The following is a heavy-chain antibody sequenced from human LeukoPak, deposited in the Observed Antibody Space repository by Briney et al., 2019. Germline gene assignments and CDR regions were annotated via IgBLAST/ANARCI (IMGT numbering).Heavy chain of an antibody. J-gene: IGHJ4*02. D-gene: IGHD6-19*01. CDR2: INDHGDNT. CDR1: GFTFSSCA. CDR3: VKDLSGWYSFDY. Sequence: PGGSLRLSCSASGFTFSSCAMHWVRQAPGMGLEYVSGINDHGDNTHYGDSVRGRVTISRDDSKNTVHLQMSSLRAEDTAVYYCVKDLSGWYSFDYWGQGTLVTVSS. V-gene: IGHV3-64D*09.